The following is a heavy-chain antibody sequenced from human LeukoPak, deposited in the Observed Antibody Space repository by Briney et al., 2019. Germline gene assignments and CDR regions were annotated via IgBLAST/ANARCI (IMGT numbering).Heavy chain of an antibody. CDR2: ISGSAATT. D-gene: IGHD3-10*01. CDR1: GFTFSTYG. J-gene: IGHJ4*02. Sequence: PGGTLRLSCAASGFTFSTYGMTWVRQAPGKGLEWVSAISGSAATTFYADSAKGRFTISRDNSKNTLYLQMNSLRAEDTAVYYCAERGPGSPQSGKYYFDYWGQGTLVTVSS. V-gene: IGHV3-23*01. CDR3: AERGPGSPQSGKYYFDY.